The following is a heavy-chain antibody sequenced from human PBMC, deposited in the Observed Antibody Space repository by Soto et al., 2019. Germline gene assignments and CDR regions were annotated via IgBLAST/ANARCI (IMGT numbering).Heavy chain of an antibody. CDR2: IIPILGIA. CDR3: ATGSGRVSNRGDAFDI. Sequence: QVQLVQSGAEVKKPESSVKVSCKTSGGAFSTYSFVWVRQAPGQGLEWMGKIIPILGIANYAQNFQGRVTIIADKFTSTVYMELYSLRSADTAVYYCATGSGRVSNRGDAFDIWGQGTMVTVSS. CDR1: GGAFSTYS. J-gene: IGHJ3*02. D-gene: IGHD3-3*01. V-gene: IGHV1-69*02.